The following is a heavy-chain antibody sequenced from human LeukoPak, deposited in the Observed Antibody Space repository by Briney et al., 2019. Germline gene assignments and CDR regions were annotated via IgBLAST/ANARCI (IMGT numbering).Heavy chain of an antibody. CDR3: ARDQGLLVVAGRFGY. V-gene: IGHV3-21*01. CDR2: ISSSNSYI. J-gene: IGHJ4*02. CDR1: RFTFSSYS. D-gene: IGHD6-19*01. Sequence: GGSLRLSCAASRFTFSSYSMNWVRQAPGKGLVWVSSISSSNSYIYNADSVKGRFTISRDNAKNSLYLQMNSLRAEDTAVYYCARDQGLLVVAGRFGYWGQGTLVTVSS.